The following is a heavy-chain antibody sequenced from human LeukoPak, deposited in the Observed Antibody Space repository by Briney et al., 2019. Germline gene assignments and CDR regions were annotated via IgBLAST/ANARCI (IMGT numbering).Heavy chain of an antibody. CDR3: ARVRYSYGHFDY. Sequence: GRSLRLSCAASGFTFNSFDMTWVRQAPGKGLEWVSYISSSGGIIYYADSVKGRFTISRDNTKNSLCLQMSSLRAEDTSVYYCARVRYSYGHFDYWGQEALVTVSA. CDR1: GFTFNSFD. J-gene: IGHJ4*02. CDR2: ISSSGGII. V-gene: IGHV3-48*03. D-gene: IGHD5-18*01.